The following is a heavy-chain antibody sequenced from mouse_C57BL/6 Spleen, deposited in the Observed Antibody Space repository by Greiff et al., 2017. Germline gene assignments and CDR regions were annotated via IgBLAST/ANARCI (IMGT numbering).Heavy chain of an antibody. J-gene: IGHJ2*01. CDR3: ARYDYDDYFDY. Sequence: EVQRVESEGGLVQPGSSMKLSCTASGFTYSDYYMAWVRQVPEKGLEWVANINYDGSSTYYLDSLKSRFIISRDNAKNILYLQMSSLKSEDTATYYCARYDYDDYFDYWGQGTTLTVSS. CDR1: GFTYSDYY. CDR2: INYDGSST. V-gene: IGHV5-16*01. D-gene: IGHD2-4*01.